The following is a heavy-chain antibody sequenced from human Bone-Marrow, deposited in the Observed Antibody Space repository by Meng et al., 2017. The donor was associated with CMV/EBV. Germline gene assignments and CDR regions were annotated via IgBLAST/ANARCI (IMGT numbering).Heavy chain of an antibody. D-gene: IGHD1-26*01. CDR1: GYTFTSYG. V-gene: IGHV1-18*01. Sequence: ASVKVSCKASGYTFTSYGISWVRQAPGRGLEWMGWISAYNGNTNYAQKLQGRVTMTTDTSTSTAYMELRSLRSDDPAVYYCARDRISELVDFDAFDIWGQGTMVTVSS. CDR3: ARDRISELVDFDAFDI. J-gene: IGHJ3*02. CDR2: ISAYNGNT.